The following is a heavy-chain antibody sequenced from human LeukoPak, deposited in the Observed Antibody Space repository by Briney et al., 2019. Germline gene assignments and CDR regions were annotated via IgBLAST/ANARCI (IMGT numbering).Heavy chain of an antibody. CDR1: GGSFSGYY. CDR3: ARGYGGNSGWYFDL. D-gene: IGHD4-23*01. J-gene: IGHJ2*01. Sequence: SETLSLTCAVYGGSFSGYYWSWIRQPPGKGLEWIGEINHSGSTNYNPSLKSRVTISVDTSKNQFSLKLSSVTAADTAVYYCARGYGGNSGWYFDLRGRGTLDTVSS. CDR2: INHSGST. V-gene: IGHV4-34*01.